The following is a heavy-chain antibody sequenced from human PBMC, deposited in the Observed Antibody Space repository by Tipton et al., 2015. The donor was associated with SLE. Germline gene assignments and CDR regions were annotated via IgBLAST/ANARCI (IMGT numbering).Heavy chain of an antibody. J-gene: IGHJ2*01. V-gene: IGHV4-59*01. CDR2: FYYSGST. D-gene: IGHD3-3*01. Sequence: LRLSCAVSGGSLPTYYWSWIRQSPGKGLEWIGYFYYSGSTKYNPSLKSRVTTSVDTSKNHFSVKLSSVTAADTAIYYCARVWSGYSSSYFDLWGRGTLVTVSS. CDR1: GGSLPTYY. CDR3: ARVWSGYSSSYFDL.